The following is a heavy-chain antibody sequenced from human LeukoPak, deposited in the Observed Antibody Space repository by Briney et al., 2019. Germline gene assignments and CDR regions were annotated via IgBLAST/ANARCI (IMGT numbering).Heavy chain of an antibody. D-gene: IGHD2-21*01. Sequence: GGSQRLSCAASGFTFNSYSMNWVRQAPGKGLEWVSFITSSSSIIYYADSVKGRFTISRDNAKNSLYLQMNSLRDEDTAVYYWTRDLFNAFDIWGQGTMVTVSS. V-gene: IGHV3-48*02. CDR3: TRDLFNAFDI. J-gene: IGHJ3*02. CDR2: ITSSSSII. CDR1: GFTFNSYS.